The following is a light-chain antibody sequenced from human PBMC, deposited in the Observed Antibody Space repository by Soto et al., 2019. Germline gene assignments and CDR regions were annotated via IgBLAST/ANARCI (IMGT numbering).Light chain of an antibody. CDR2: KAS. Sequence: DIPMTQSPSTLSASVGDRVTITCRASQNIDSWLAWYQQKPGKAPNVLIYKASSSESGVPSRFSGSGSGTEFTLTISSLQPDDFATYYCQQYKSWTRTFGQGTKVEIK. CDR3: QQYKSWTRT. CDR1: QNIDSW. V-gene: IGKV1-5*03. J-gene: IGKJ1*01.